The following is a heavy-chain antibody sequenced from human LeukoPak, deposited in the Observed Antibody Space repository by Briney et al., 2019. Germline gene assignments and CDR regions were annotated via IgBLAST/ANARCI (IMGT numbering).Heavy chain of an antibody. CDR2: TYYRSRWYN. CDR3: ARSGGTASGKYERATLDY. D-gene: IGHD1-26*01. CDR1: GESVSSNNAA. V-gene: IGHV6-1*01. Sequence: SQTLSLTCDISGESVSSNNAAWNWVRQSPSRGLEWLGSTYYRSRWYNDYAVSLKSRMTINADTSKNPFSLQLNSVTPEDTAVYYCARSGGTASGKYERATLDYWGQGTLVTVSS. J-gene: IGHJ4*02.